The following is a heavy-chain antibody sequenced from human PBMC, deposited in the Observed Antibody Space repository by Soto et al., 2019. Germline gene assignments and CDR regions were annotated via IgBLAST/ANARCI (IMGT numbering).Heavy chain of an antibody. D-gene: IGHD3-22*01. Sequence: PGGSLRLSCAASGFTFSGSAMHWVRQASGKGLEWVGRIRSKANSYATAYAASVKGRFTISRDDSKNTAYLQMNSLKTEDTAVYYCRCYDSHSGPDWGQGTLVTVSS. CDR3: RCYDSHSGPD. CDR1: GFTFSGSA. V-gene: IGHV3-73*01. CDR2: IRSKANSYAT. J-gene: IGHJ4*02.